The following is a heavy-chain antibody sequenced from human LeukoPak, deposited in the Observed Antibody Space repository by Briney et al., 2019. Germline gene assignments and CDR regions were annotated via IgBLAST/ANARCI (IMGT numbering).Heavy chain of an antibody. CDR2: IIPIFGTA. CDR1: GGTFSSYA. V-gene: IGHV1-69*05. Sequence: SVKVSCKASGGTFSSYAISWVRQAPGQGLEWMGRIIPIFGTANYAQKFQGRVTITTDESTSTAYTELSSLRSEDTAVYYCARDILALEGDYLFDYWGQGTLVTVSS. D-gene: IGHD4-17*01. J-gene: IGHJ4*02. CDR3: ARDILALEGDYLFDY.